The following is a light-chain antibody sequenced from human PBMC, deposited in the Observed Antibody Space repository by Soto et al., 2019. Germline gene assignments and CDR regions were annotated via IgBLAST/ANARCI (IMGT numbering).Light chain of an antibody. Sequence: EIVLTQSPATLSLSPGEIATLSCRASQSVSSYLAWYQQKPGQAPRLLIYDASNRATGIPARFSGSGSGTDFTLTISSLEPEDFAVYYCQQRSNWPPSTFGQGTRWRL. J-gene: IGKJ5*01. CDR2: DAS. CDR3: QQRSNWPPST. CDR1: QSVSSY. V-gene: IGKV3-11*01.